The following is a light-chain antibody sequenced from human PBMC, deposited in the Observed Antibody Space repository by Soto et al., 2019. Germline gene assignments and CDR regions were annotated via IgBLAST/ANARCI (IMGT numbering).Light chain of an antibody. Sequence: QTVVTQEPSLTVSPGGTVTLTCGSSTGTVTTRHYPYWFQQKPGQAPRTLICDTDNKHSWTPARFSGSLLGGKSALTLSGAQPDDEADYYCSLSYSGIRVFGGGTKVTVL. V-gene: IGLV7-46*01. CDR3: SLSYSGIRV. J-gene: IGLJ3*02. CDR2: DTD. CDR1: TGTVTTRHY.